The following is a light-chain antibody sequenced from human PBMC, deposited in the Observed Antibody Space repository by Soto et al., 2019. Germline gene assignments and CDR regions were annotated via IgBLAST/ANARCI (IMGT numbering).Light chain of an antibody. J-gene: IGKJ5*01. CDR2: DAS. CDR1: QSVNNY. Sequence: EIVLTRTPAALSLSPGERVTLSCRASQSVNNYLFWYQQKTGLAPRLLIYDASNRATGIPDRFSGSGSGTDFTLTISRLEPGDFAVYYCQHRSIWPVSCGQGTRLDIK. CDR3: QHRSIWPVS. V-gene: IGKV3-11*01.